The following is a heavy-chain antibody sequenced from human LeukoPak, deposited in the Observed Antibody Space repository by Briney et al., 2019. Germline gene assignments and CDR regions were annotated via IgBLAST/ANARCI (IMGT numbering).Heavy chain of an antibody. CDR1: GFTFSSYA. CDR3: AKNIAYSSGWRFDY. D-gene: IGHD6-19*01. J-gene: IGHJ4*02. CDR2: ITGSGSDT. V-gene: IGHV3-23*01. Sequence: GGSLRLSCAASGFTFSSYAMSWVRQAPGKGREWVSAITGSGSDTNYAHSVKGRFTISRDNSKNTLYLQMNSLRAEDTAIYYCAKNIAYSSGWRFDYWGQGTLVTVSS.